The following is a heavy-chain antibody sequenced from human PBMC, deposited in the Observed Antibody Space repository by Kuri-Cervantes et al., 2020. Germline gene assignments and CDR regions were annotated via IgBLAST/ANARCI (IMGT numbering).Heavy chain of an antibody. CDR3: ARVRWFRDDALDI. CDR1: GGSISSSNW. D-gene: IGHD3-10*01. V-gene: IGHV4-4*02. J-gene: IGHJ3*02. CDR2: IYHSGST. Sequence: SETLSLTCAVSGGSISSSNWWSWVRQPPGKGLEWIGEIYHSGSTNYNPSLKSRVAISVDKSKNQFSLKLSSVTAADTAVCYCARVRWFRDDALDIWGQGTMVTVSS.